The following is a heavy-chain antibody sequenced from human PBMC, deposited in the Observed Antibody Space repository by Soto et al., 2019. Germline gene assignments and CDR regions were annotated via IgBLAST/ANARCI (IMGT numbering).Heavy chain of an antibody. D-gene: IGHD7-27*01. J-gene: IGHJ4*02. Sequence: QVQLVQSGAEVKKPGSSVKVSCKASGGTFSSYAISWVRQAPGQGLEWMGGNIPIFGTANYAQKFQGREEMTADESKNTAYMAVSKLGSEDTAVYYCAKTGDDGASPFDYWGEGTLVIFS. V-gene: IGHV1-69*19. CDR2: NIPIFGTA. CDR1: GGTFSSYA. CDR3: AKTGDDGASPFDY.